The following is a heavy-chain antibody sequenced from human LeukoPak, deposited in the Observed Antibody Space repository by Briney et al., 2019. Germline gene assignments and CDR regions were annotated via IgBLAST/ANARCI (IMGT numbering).Heavy chain of an antibody. J-gene: IGHJ5*02. CDR3: ARAPDGTYYRNWFDP. CDR2: ISYDGSNK. CDR1: GFTFSSYA. Sequence: GRSLRLSCAASGFTFSSYAMHWVRQAPGKGLEWVAVISYDGSNKYYADSVKGRFTISRDNSKNTLYLQMNSLRAEDTAFYYCARAPDGTYYRNWFDPWGQGTLVTVSS. V-gene: IGHV3-30*04. D-gene: IGHD1-26*01.